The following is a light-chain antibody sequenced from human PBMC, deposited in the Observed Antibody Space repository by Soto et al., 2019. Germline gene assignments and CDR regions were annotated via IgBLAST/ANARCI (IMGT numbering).Light chain of an antibody. CDR3: QQYGSSPRIT. CDR2: GAS. V-gene: IGKV3-20*01. CDR1: QSVSGY. Sequence: EIVMTQSPGTLSVFPGERVTLSCRASQSVSGYLAWYQQKPGQAPRLFIYGASSRATGIPDRFSGSGSGTHFTLTISRLEPEDFALYYCQQYGSSPRITFGQGTRLEIK. J-gene: IGKJ5*01.